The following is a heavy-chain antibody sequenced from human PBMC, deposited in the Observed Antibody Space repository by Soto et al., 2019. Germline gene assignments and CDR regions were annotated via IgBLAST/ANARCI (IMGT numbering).Heavy chain of an antibody. CDR1: GVTLSTFP. CDR2: ISGGIEST. J-gene: IGHJ3*02. CDR3: AKGYDRSENYYLHDALDI. V-gene: IGHV3-23*01. Sequence: GALTLLFAASGVTLSTFPLNGVRQPRGKGLEWVSAISGGIESTYFADSVKGRFTISRDNSRNTLYLQMNGLRAEDTAVYYCAKGYDRSENYYLHDALDIWGQRTVVTVSS. D-gene: IGHD1-26*01.